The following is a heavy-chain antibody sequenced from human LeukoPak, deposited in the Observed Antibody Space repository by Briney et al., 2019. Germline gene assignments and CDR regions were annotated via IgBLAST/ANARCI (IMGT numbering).Heavy chain of an antibody. Sequence: SETLSLTCAVYGGSFSGYYWSWIRQPPGKGLEWIGEINHSGSTNYNPSLKSRVTISVDTSKNQFSLKLSSVTAADTAVYYCARSAVIVATNPYYYYGMDVWGQGTTVTVSS. D-gene: IGHD5-12*01. V-gene: IGHV4-34*01. J-gene: IGHJ6*02. CDR1: GGSFSGYY. CDR2: INHSGST. CDR3: ARSAVIVATNPYYYYGMDV.